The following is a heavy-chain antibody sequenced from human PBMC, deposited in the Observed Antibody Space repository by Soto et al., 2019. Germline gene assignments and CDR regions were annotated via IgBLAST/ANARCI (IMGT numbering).Heavy chain of an antibody. CDR3: AADPYYYGSAF. D-gene: IGHD3-10*01. CDR2: ISSSGTTM. J-gene: IGHJ4*02. Sequence: GGSLRLSCAASGFRFSDHYMTWIRQAPGKGLEWVSKISSSGTTMYYADSVKGRFTVSRDNAQNSLYLQMNSLRAEDTAVYYCAADPYYYGSAFWGQGTLVTVSS. V-gene: IGHV3-11*01. CDR1: GFRFSDHY.